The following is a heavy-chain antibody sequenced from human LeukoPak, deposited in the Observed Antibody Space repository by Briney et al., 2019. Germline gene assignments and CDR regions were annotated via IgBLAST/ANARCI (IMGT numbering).Heavy chain of an antibody. D-gene: IGHD3-10*01. CDR3: AGRAVRGVMGFDY. Sequence: ASVKVSCKASGYTFTGYYMHWVRQAPGQGLEWMGWINPNSGGTNYAQKFQGRVTMTRDTSISTAYMELSRLRSDDTAVYYCAGRAVRGVMGFDYWGQGTLVTVSS. V-gene: IGHV1-2*02. CDR1: GYTFTGYY. CDR2: INPNSGGT. J-gene: IGHJ4*02.